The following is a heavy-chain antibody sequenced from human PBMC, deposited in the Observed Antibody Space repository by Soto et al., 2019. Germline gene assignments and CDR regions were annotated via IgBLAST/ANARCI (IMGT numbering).Heavy chain of an antibody. CDR2: INHSGST. V-gene: IGHV4-39*07. Sequence: SETLSLTCTVSGDSISSSGYSWGWIRQPPGKGLEWIGNINHSGSTNYNPSLKSRVTISVDTSKNQFSLKLSSVTAADTAVYYCARGQRIPAIVVVPAAIYAFDIWGQGTMVTVSS. CDR3: ARGQRIPAIVVVPAAIYAFDI. D-gene: IGHD2-2*01. J-gene: IGHJ3*02. CDR1: GDSISSSGYS.